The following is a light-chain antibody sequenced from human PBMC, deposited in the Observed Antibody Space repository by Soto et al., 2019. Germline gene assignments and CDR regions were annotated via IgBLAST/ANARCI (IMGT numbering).Light chain of an antibody. J-gene: IGKJ1*01. CDR3: QQYDSSPT. CDR1: QSISSSY. CDR2: GAS. V-gene: IGKV3-20*01. Sequence: EIVWTQSPGTLSLSPGERATLSCRASQSISSSYLAWYQQKPGQAPRLLIYGASSRATGIPDRFSGSGSGTDFTLTISRLEPEDFAVYYCQQYDSSPTFGQGTKVEIK.